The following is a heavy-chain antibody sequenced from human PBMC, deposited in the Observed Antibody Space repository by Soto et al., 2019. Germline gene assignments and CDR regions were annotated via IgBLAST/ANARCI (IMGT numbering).Heavy chain of an antibody. CDR1: GFTFSSYG. D-gene: IGHD6-19*01. Sequence: GGSLRLSCAASGFTFSSYGMHLVRQAPGKGLEWVAVISYDGSNKYYADSVKGRFTISRDNSKNTLYLQMNSLRAEDTAVYYCAKEMEQWLDYWGQGTLVTVSS. CDR3: AKEMEQWLDY. CDR2: ISYDGSNK. J-gene: IGHJ4*02. V-gene: IGHV3-30*18.